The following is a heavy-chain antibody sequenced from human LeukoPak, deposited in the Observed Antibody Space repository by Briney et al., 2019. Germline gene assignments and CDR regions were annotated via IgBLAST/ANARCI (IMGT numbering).Heavy chain of an antibody. CDR2: ITSSSTYI. Sequence: GGSLRLSCAASGFSFSNYNMNWVRQAPGKGLEWVSSITSSSTYIYYADSVKGRFTISRDNAKNSLYLQMNSLTAEDTAVYYCARDPYSGAYGNTYYYYMDVWGKGTTVTISS. CDR1: GFSFSNYN. J-gene: IGHJ6*03. CDR3: ARDPYSGAYGNTYYYYMDV. V-gene: IGHV3-21*01. D-gene: IGHD1-26*01.